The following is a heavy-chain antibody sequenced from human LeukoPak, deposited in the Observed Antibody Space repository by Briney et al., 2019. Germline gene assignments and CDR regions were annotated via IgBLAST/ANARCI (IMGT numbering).Heavy chain of an antibody. CDR1: GGSISSGSYY. CDR2: IYTSGST. V-gene: IGHV4-61*02. D-gene: IGHD1-26*01. J-gene: IGHJ3*02. Sequence: SQTLSLTCTVSGGSISSGSYYWSWIRQPAGKGLEWIGRIYTSGSTNYNPSLKSRVTISIDTSKNQFSLKLSSVTAADTAVYYCARVPALPFGAFAIWGQGTMVTVSS. CDR3: ARVPALPFGAFAI.